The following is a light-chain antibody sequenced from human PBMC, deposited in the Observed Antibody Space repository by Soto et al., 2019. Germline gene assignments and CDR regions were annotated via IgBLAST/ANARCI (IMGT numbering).Light chain of an antibody. CDR2: GVS. CDR3: QSFDSSLSNSWV. J-gene: IGLJ3*02. Sequence: QSVLTQPPSVSGAPGQRVTISCTGGRTNIGAGYEVHWYQHLPGTAPKLLMYGVSNQPSGVPDRFSGSRSGTSASLAITGLQAEDEADYYCQSFDSSLSNSWVFGGGTKLTVL. CDR1: RTNIGAGYE. V-gene: IGLV1-40*01.